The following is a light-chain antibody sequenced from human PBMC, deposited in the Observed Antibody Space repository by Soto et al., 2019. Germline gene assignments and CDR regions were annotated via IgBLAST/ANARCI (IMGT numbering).Light chain of an antibody. CDR2: DAS. J-gene: IGKJ4*01. CDR1: QSVSSY. Sequence: EIVLTQSPATLSLSPGERATLSCRASQSVSSYLAWYQQKPGQAPRLLIYDASNRATGIPARFSGSGSATDFTLTISSLVPEDFAVYYCQQRSNWPRLTFGGGTKVEIK. V-gene: IGKV3-11*01. CDR3: QQRSNWPRLT.